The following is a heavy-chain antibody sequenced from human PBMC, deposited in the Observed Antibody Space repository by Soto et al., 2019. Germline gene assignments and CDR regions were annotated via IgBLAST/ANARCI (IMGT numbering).Heavy chain of an antibody. V-gene: IGHV4-39*01. CDR3: ARLPRVASEWFDP. J-gene: IGHJ5*02. CDR1: GDSISSSTYC. Sequence: QLQLQESGPGLVKPSETLSLTCSVSGDSISSSTYCWGWIRQPPGKGLEWLATIYYSGSTYYNPSLKSRVTISVDTSKNQCSLKLSSVTAAYTAVYYCARLPRVASEWFDPWGQGTLVTVSS. CDR2: IYYSGST. D-gene: IGHD2-15*01.